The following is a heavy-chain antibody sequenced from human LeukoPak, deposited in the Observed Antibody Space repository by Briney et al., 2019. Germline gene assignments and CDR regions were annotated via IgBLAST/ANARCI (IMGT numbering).Heavy chain of an antibody. J-gene: IGHJ4*02. V-gene: IGHV3-11*05. CDR1: GFTFSDYY. D-gene: IGHD6-13*01. CDR3: ARDILFAAAACGY. Sequence: GGSLRLSCAASGFTFSDYYMSWIRQAPGKGLEWVSYISSSSSYTNYADSVKGRFTISRDNAKNSLYLQMNSLRAEDTAVYYCARDILFAAAACGYWGQGTLVTVSS. CDR2: ISSSSSYT.